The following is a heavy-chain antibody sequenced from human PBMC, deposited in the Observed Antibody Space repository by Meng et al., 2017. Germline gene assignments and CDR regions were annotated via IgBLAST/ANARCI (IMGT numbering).Heavy chain of an antibody. D-gene: IGHD6-13*01. CDR2: IGTGGGT. Sequence: EVQLVQPGGGLVHPGGYLRLSCAGSGFTFSSYAMHWVRQAPGKGLEWVSAIGTGGGTYYADSVKGRFTISRDNAKNSPYLQMNSLRAEDTAVYYCARDGSSSWLYYFDYWGQGTLVTVSS. CDR3: ARDGSSSWLYYFDY. CDR1: GFTFSSYA. J-gene: IGHJ4*02. V-gene: IGHV3/OR16-10*01.